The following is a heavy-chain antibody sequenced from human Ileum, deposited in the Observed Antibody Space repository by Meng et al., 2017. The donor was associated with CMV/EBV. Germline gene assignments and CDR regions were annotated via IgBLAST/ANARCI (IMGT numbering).Heavy chain of an antibody. V-gene: IGHV4-34*01. Sequence: QGQLQPWGSGRLKPSANPSLMGAVYGGAFSEYKWTWIRQPPGKGLEWIGEISHVGDTNYNPSLRGRVTISVDMSKKQFSLNLASVTAADTAIYYCARASPQRRFLSYWGQGTLVTVSS. D-gene: IGHD3-3*01. CDR1: GGAFSEYK. CDR2: ISHVGDT. CDR3: ARASPQRRFLSY. J-gene: IGHJ4*02.